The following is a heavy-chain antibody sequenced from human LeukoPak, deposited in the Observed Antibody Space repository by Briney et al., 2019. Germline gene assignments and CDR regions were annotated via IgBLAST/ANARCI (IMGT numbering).Heavy chain of an antibody. Sequence: PSETLSLTSTVSGRSISSSTYYWGWLRQPPGKGLEWIGSIYYSGITYYNPSLKSRVTISVDTSKNQFSLKMNSVTAADTAAYYCARGGCSGGNCYLYYHYAVDVWGQGTTVIVSS. D-gene: IGHD2-15*01. CDR3: ARGGCSGGNCYLYYHYAVDV. CDR2: IYYSGIT. J-gene: IGHJ6*02. V-gene: IGHV4-39*07. CDR1: GRSISSSTYY.